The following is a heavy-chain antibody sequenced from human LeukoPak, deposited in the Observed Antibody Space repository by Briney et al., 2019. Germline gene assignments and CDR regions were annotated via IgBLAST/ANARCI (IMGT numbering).Heavy chain of an antibody. J-gene: IGHJ4*02. V-gene: IGHV3-7*04. CDR3: ARGHYYFDY. CDR1: GFTFSTYW. CDR2: IKQDGSEK. Sequence: PGGSLRLSCAASGFTFSTYWMSWVRQAPGKGMEWVANIKQDGSEKYYVDSVKGRFTISRDNAKNSVYLQMNSLRGEDTAVYYCARGHYYFDYWGQGTLVAVSP.